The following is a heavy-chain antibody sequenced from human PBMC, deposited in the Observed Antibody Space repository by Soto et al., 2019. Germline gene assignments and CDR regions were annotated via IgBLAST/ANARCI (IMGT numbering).Heavy chain of an antibody. V-gene: IGHV3-30*18. Sequence: GGSLRLSCAASGFTFSSYGMHWVRQAPGKGLEWVAVISYDGSNKYYADSVKGRFTISRDNSKNTLYLQMNSLRAEDTAVYYCAKVRYYDSSGSVDYWGQGTLVTVSS. CDR1: GFTFSSYG. D-gene: IGHD3-22*01. CDR3: AKVRYYDSSGSVDY. J-gene: IGHJ4*02. CDR2: ISYDGSNK.